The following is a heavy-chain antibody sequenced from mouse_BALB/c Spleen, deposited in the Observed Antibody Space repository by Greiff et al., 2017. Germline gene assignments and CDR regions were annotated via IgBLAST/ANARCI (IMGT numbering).Heavy chain of an antibody. V-gene: IGHV5-6-3*01. CDR2: INSNGGST. J-gene: IGHJ2*01. Sequence: EVMLVESGGGLVQPGGSLKLSCAASGFTFSSYGMSWVRQTPDKRLELVATINSNGGSTYYPDSVKGRFTISRDNAKNTLYLQMSSLKSEDTAMYYCARDRGLRRGFDYWGQGTTLTVSS. CDR3: ARDRGLRRGFDY. D-gene: IGHD2-2*01. CDR1: GFTFSSYG.